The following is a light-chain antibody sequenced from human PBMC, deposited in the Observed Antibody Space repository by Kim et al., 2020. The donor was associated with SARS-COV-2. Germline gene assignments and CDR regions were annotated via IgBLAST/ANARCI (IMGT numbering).Light chain of an antibody. CDR3: QQSYTIPLT. J-gene: IGKJ5*01. CDR2: TAS. CDR1: QSISNY. Sequence: DIQMTQSPSSLSASVGDRVTITCRASQSISNYLSWFQQKPGKAPKHLIFTASSLQSGVPPRFSGSGSGTDFTLTISSLQPEDFATYFCQQSYTIPLTFGQGTQLEIK. V-gene: IGKV1-39*01.